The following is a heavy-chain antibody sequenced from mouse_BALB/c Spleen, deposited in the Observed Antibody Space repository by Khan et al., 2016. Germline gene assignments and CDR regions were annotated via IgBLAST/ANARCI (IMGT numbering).Heavy chain of an antibody. CDR3: AIYDGYYFDY. CDR2: INPSTGYT. Sequence: QVQLKQSGAELAKPGASVKMSCKATGYTFTSYWMHWVKQRPGQGLEWIGYINPSTGYTEYNQKFKDKATLTADKSSSTAYMQLSSLTSEDSAVXYCAIYDGYYFDYWGQGTTLPVSS. D-gene: IGHD2-3*01. V-gene: IGHV1-7*01. J-gene: IGHJ2*01. CDR1: GYTFTSYW.